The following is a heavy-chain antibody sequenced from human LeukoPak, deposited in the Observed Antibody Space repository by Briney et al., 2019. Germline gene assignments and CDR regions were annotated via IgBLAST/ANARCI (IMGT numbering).Heavy chain of an antibody. D-gene: IGHD7-27*01. J-gene: IGHJ4*02. CDR3: AKDERANWGSLGDY. Sequence: GRSLRLSCAASGFTFSSYAMSWVRQAPGKGLEWVSGISGSGAYTYYADSVKGRFTISRDNSKNTLYLQMNSLRAEDTAVYYCAKDERANWGSLGDYWGQGTLVTVSS. V-gene: IGHV3-23*01. CDR2: ISGSGAYT. CDR1: GFTFSSYA.